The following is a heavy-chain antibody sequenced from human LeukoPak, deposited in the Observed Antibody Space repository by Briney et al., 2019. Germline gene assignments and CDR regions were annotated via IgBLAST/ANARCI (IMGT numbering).Heavy chain of an antibody. D-gene: IGHD2-15*01. Sequence: PSETLSLTCAVYGGSLSGDYRSWVREPPGKGVEWVGEINHSGSTNYNPSLKSRLTISLDTSKNHFSLKLSSVTAADTAVYYCARRTKGLALGGWHAFHIWGQGTMVTVSS. J-gene: IGHJ3*02. CDR2: INHSGST. CDR1: GGSLSGDY. V-gene: IGHV4-34*01. CDR3: ARRTKGLALGGWHAFHI.